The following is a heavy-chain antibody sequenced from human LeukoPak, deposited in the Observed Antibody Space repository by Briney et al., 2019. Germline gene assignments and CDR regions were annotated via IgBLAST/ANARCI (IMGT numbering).Heavy chain of an antibody. CDR2: IIPIFGTA. Sequence: ASVKVSCKASGGTFSSYAISWVRQAPGQGLEWTGGIIPIFGTANYAQKLQGRVTITADESTSTAYMELSSLRSEDTAVYYCARDGRYGDLPTSFDYWGQGTLVTVSS. J-gene: IGHJ4*02. V-gene: IGHV1-69*13. D-gene: IGHD4-17*01. CDR1: GGTFSSYA. CDR3: ARDGRYGDLPTSFDY.